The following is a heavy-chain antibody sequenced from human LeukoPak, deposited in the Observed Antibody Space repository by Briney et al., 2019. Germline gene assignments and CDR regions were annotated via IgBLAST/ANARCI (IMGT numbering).Heavy chain of an antibody. J-gene: IGHJ4*02. V-gene: IGHV4-61*01. CDR1: GGSFSSGTFY. CDR2: IYYTGST. D-gene: IGHD6-13*01. CDR3: ARDRPGGSSLDY. Sequence: PSETLSLTCTVSGGSFSSGTFYWNWIRQPPGKGLEWIGYIYYTGSTNYNPSLKSRVTISVDTSKNQFSLKLSSVTAADTAVYYCARDRPGGSSLDYWGQGTLVTVSS.